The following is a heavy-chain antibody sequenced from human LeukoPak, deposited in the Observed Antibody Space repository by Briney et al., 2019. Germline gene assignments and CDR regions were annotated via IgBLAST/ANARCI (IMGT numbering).Heavy chain of an antibody. Sequence: ASVKVSCKASGYTFTSYDINWVRQATGQGLEWMGWMNPNSGNTGYAQKFQGRVTMTRDTSTSTVYMELSSLRSEDTAVYYCARDLPVGATTDYYYYGMDVWGQGTTVTVSS. V-gene: IGHV1-8*01. CDR3: ARDLPVGATTDYYYYGMDV. CDR2: MNPNSGNT. D-gene: IGHD1-26*01. J-gene: IGHJ6*02. CDR1: GYTFTSYD.